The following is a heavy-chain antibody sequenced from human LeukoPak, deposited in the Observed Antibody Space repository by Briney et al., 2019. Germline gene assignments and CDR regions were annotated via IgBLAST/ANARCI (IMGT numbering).Heavy chain of an antibody. CDR3: ARDAPMIADAFDI. D-gene: IGHD3-22*01. Sequence: GGSLRLSCAASGFTFSSYSMNWVRQAPGKGLEWVSSISSSSSYIYYADSVKGRFTISRDNAKNSLYLQMNSLRAEDTAVYYCARDAPMIADAFDIWGQGTMVTVSS. J-gene: IGHJ3*02. CDR1: GFTFSSYS. CDR2: ISSSSSYI. V-gene: IGHV3-21*01.